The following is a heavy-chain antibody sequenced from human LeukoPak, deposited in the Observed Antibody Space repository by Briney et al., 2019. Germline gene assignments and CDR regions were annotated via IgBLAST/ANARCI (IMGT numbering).Heavy chain of an antibody. V-gene: IGHV3-53*01. CDR3: ASCKDGYNYFGY. Sequence: GGSLRLSCAASGFTVSSNYMSWVRQAPGKRLEWVSAIYSGGSTYYADSVKGRFTISRDNSKNTLYLQMNSLRAEDTAVYYCASCKDGYNYFGYWGQGTLVTVSS. J-gene: IGHJ4*02. D-gene: IGHD5-24*01. CDR2: IYSGGST. CDR1: GFTVSSNY.